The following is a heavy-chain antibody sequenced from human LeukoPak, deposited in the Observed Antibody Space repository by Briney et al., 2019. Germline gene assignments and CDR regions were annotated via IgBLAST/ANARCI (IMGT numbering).Heavy chain of an antibody. CDR3: ARDSTAASLKKSTFDY. D-gene: IGHD6-13*01. Sequence: PGGSLRLSCAASGFTVTSNYMSWVRQAPGKGLEWVSVIYSGGSAYYADSVKGRFTISRDNSKNTLYLQMNSLRSEDTAVYYCARDSTAASLKKSTFDYWGQGTLVTVSS. V-gene: IGHV3-66*01. J-gene: IGHJ4*02. CDR1: GFTVTSNY. CDR2: IYSGGSA.